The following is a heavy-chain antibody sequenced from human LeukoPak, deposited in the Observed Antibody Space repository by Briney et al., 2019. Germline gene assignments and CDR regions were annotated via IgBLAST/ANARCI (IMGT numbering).Heavy chain of an antibody. D-gene: IGHD6-6*01. CDR1: GFTFSSYA. CDR3: APSSGAPAAGAPFDY. J-gene: IGHJ4*02. CDR2: ISGSGGST. Sequence: PGGSLRLSCAASGFTFSSYAMSWVRQAPGKGLEWVSAISGSGGSTYHADSVKGRFTISRDNSKNTLYLQMNSLRAEDTAVYYCAPSSGAPAAGAPFDYWGQGTLVTVSS. V-gene: IGHV3-23*01.